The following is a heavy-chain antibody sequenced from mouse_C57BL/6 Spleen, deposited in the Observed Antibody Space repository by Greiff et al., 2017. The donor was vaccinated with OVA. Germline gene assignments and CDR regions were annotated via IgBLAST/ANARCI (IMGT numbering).Heavy chain of an antibody. J-gene: IGHJ3*01. CDR2: IRNKANGYTT. V-gene: IGHV7-3*01. D-gene: IGHD4-1*01. CDR1: GFTFTDYY. CDR3: ASSSNWDEAWFAY. Sequence: EVHLVESGGGLVQPGGSLSLSCAASGFTFTDYYMSWVRQPPGKALEWLGFIRNKANGYTTEYSASVKGRFTISRDNSQSILYLQMNALRAEDSATYYCASSSNWDEAWFAYWGQGTLVTVSA.